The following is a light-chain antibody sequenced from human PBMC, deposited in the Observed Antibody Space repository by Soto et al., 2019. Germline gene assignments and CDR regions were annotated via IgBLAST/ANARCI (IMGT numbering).Light chain of an antibody. V-gene: IGKV3-20*01. Sequence: EIVLTQSPGTLSLSPGERATLPCRASQSVSSSYLAWYQQKPGQAPRLLIYGVSSRATGIPDRFSGSGSGTDFTLTITRLEPEDFAVYYCQQYGSSRTFGQGTKVEIK. J-gene: IGKJ1*01. CDR2: GVS. CDR3: QQYGSSRT. CDR1: QSVSSSY.